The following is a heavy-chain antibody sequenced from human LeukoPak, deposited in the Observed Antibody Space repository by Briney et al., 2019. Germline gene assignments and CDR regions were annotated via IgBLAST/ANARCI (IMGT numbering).Heavy chain of an antibody. D-gene: IGHD3-10*01. CDR1: GYNFTTYW. J-gene: IGHJ2*01. V-gene: IGHV5-51*01. CDR3: AKLRYGSGSYLYFDL. Sequence: GESLKISCKGSGYNFTTYWIGWVRQMPGKGLEWMGIIYPGYSDTRYSPSFQGQVTISADKSISAACLQWSSLKASDTAMYYCAKLRYGSGSYLYFDLWGRGTLVTVSS. CDR2: IYPGYSDT.